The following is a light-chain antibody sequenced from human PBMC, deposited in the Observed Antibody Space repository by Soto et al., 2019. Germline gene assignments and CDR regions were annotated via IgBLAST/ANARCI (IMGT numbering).Light chain of an antibody. Sequence: EVVLTQSPGTLSLSPGERATLSCRASQSVSNNYFAWYQQKPGQALRLLIFGSSDRATGIPDRFSGSGSGTDVTLTISRLEPEDFAVYYCQQYGSSPPYTFGQGTKLEIK. CDR3: QQYGSSPPYT. V-gene: IGKV3-20*01. CDR2: GSS. CDR1: QSVSNNY. J-gene: IGKJ2*01.